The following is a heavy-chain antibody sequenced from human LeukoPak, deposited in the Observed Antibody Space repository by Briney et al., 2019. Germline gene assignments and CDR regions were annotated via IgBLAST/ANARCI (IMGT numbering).Heavy chain of an antibody. Sequence: SETLSLTCAVSGGSITSGAYSWSWIRQPPGKGLEWIGYIYYSGSAYYNPSLKSRVTISVDTSKNQFSLKLSSVTAADTAVYYCARVYYSRSYDYWYFDLWGRGTLVTVSS. D-gene: IGHD6-13*01. V-gene: IGHV4-30-4*07. J-gene: IGHJ2*01. CDR2: IYYSGSA. CDR3: ARVYYSRSYDYWYFDL. CDR1: GGSITSGAYS.